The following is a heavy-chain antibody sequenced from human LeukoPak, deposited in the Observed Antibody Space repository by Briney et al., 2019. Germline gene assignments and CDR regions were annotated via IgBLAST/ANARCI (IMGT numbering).Heavy chain of an antibody. CDR3: ARSPGSDIAVAGDYYYGMDV. J-gene: IGHJ6*02. CDR1: GFTFSSYW. V-gene: IGHV3-74*01. D-gene: IGHD6-19*01. Sequence: GGSLRLSCAASGFTFSSYWMHWVRQAPGKGLVWVSRINSDGSSTSYADSVKGRFTISRDNAKNTLYLQMNSLRAEDTAVYYCARSPGSDIAVAGDYYYGMDVWGQGTTVTVSS. CDR2: INSDGSST.